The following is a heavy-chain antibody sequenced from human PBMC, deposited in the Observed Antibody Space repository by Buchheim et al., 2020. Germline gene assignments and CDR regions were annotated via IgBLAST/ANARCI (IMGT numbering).Heavy chain of an antibody. Sequence: QVQLQQWGAGLLKPSETLSLTCAVYGGSFSGYYWSWIRQPPGKGLEWIGEINHSGSTTYNPSLKSRVTISVTTAKNQFPLKLSSVTAADTAVYYCAREDSSSWSKRNNWFDPWGQGTL. D-gene: IGHD6-13*01. CDR2: INHSGST. CDR3: AREDSSSWSKRNNWFDP. CDR1: GGSFSGYY. V-gene: IGHV4-34*01. J-gene: IGHJ5*02.